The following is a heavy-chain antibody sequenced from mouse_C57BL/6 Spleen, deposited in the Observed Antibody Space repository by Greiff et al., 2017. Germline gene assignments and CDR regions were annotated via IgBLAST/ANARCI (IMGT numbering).Heavy chain of an antibody. J-gene: IGHJ1*03. CDR3: AGAGYDYDGGFDV. D-gene: IGHD2-4*01. V-gene: IGHV1-82*01. CDR1: GYAFSSSW. CDR2: IYPGDGDT. Sequence: VQLQQSGPELVKPGASVKISCKASGYAFSSSWMNWVKQRPGKGLEWIGRIYPGDGDTNYNGKFKGKATLTADKSSSTAYMQLSSLTSEDSAVYFCAGAGYDYDGGFDVWGTGTTVTVSS.